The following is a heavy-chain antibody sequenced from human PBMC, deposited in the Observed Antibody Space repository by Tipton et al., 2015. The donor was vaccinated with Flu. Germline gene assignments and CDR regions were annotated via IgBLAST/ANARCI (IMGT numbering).Heavy chain of an antibody. D-gene: IGHD3-10*01. CDR3: ARENSRVTMVRGSDAFDI. CDR1: GGSISTYY. J-gene: IGHJ3*02. CDR2: IYTSGST. Sequence: LRLSCTVSGGSISTYYWSWIRQPAGKGLEWIGLIYTSGSTNYSPSLQSRVTMSVDTSKNQFSLKLSSVTAADTAVYYCARENSRVTMVRGSDAFDIWGQGTMVTVSS. V-gene: IGHV4-4*07.